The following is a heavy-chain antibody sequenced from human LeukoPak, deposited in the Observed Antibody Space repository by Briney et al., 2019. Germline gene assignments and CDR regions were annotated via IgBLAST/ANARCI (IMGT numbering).Heavy chain of an antibody. CDR1: GVTLWGNY. D-gene: IGHD6-19*01. CDR3: ARSAVTGPGWIDS. CDR2: IYSGGGT. J-gene: IGHJ5*01. Sequence: GGSLRHSRAASGVTLWGNYMRWVRHAPGRGVQWGSDIYSGGGTYYPDSVKGRFTISGDNSKNTLDLQMTGLRAEDTAVYYCARSAVTGPGWIDSWGQGTLVTVSS. V-gene: IGHV3-53*01.